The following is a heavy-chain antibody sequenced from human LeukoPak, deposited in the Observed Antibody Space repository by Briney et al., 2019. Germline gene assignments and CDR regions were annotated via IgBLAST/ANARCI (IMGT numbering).Heavy chain of an antibody. Sequence: SQTLSLTFAISGDNVSNNRTAWNWIRQSPSRGLEWLGKTYYRSKWYNDYAVSVKSRITINPDTSKNQFSLQLNSVTPDDTAVYYCARDLGDEASAGTSWGQGTLVTVSS. D-gene: IGHD6-13*01. CDR1: GDNVSNNRTA. CDR2: TYYRSKWYN. V-gene: IGHV6-1*01. CDR3: ARDLGDEASAGTS. J-gene: IGHJ5*02.